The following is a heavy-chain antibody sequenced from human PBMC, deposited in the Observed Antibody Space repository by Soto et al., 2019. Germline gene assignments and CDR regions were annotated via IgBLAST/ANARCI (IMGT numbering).Heavy chain of an antibody. CDR1: GGSISSYY. CDR2: IYYSGST. Sequence: QVQLQESGPGLVKPSETLSLTCTVSGGSISSYYWSWIRQPPGKGLEWIGYIYYSGSTNYNPSLKCRVTISVDTSKNQFSLKLSSVTAADTAVYYCARSIRSITGTNVHYFDYWGQGTLVTVSS. D-gene: IGHD1-7*01. V-gene: IGHV4-59*08. J-gene: IGHJ4*02. CDR3: ARSIRSITGTNVHYFDY.